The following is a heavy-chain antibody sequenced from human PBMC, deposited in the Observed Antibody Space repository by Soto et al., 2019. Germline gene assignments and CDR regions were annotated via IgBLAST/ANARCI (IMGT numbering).Heavy chain of an antibody. CDR2: IYHSGTT. J-gene: IGHJ4*02. CDR3: AIPGAGDFDY. Sequence: SSETLSLTCAVSGASISNTDWWSWVRQRPGKGLEWIGEIYHSGTTNCDPSLKSRVTISLDKPKSQFSLKLTSVTAADTAVYYCAIPGAGDFDYWGQGTLVTVSS. V-gene: IGHV4-4*02. CDR1: GASISNTDW. D-gene: IGHD6-13*01.